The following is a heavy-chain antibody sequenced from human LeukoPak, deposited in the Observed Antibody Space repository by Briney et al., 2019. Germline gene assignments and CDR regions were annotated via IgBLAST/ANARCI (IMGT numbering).Heavy chain of an antibody. CDR3: ARADIYDYYMDV. CDR2: IGTAGDT. J-gene: IGHJ6*03. CDR1: GFTFSSYD. V-gene: IGHV3-13*01. Sequence: PGGSLRLSCAASGFTFSSYDMHWVRQATGKGLAWVSAIGTAGDTYYPGSVKGRFTISRENDKNSLYLQMNSLKGGDTAVYYCARADIYDYYMDVWGKGTTVTISS.